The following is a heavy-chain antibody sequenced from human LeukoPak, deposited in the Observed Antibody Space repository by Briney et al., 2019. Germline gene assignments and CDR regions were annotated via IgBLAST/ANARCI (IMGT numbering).Heavy chain of an antibody. CDR2: ISDRGGSK. J-gene: IGHJ4*02. CDR3: AKAIDYGDYPFDY. V-gene: IGHV3-23*01. D-gene: IGHD4-17*01. Sequence: GGSLRLSCAASGFTFSSYAMSWVRQAPEKGREWVSAISDRGGSKYYADSVKGRFPISRDNSKNTLYLQMNSLRAEDTAVYYCAKAIDYGDYPFDYWGQGTLVTVSS. CDR1: GFTFSSYA.